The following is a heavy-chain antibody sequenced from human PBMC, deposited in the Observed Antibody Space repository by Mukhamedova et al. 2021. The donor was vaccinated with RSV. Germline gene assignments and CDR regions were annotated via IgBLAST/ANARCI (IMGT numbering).Heavy chain of an antibody. D-gene: IGHD6-19*01. Sequence: GPGKGLEWISSISGSNNYVYYAESLEGRFTISRDDSKNSLYLLMSNLRAEDTALYYCARLTGYSSDTFDYWGQGTLVTVSP. V-gene: IGHV3-21*01. J-gene: IGHJ4*02. CDR2: ISGSNNYV. CDR3: ARLTGYSSDTFDY.